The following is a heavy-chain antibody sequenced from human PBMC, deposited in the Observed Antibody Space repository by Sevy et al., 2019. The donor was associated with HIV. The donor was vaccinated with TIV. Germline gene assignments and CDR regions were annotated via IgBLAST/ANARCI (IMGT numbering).Heavy chain of an antibody. V-gene: IGHV3-15*01. D-gene: IGHD6-13*01. CDR2: IKSKTDGETT. CDR1: GFTFNDAW. Sequence: GESLKISCTASGFTFNDAWMSWVRQAPGRGLEWVGRIKSKTDGETTDYAAPVKGRFTISRDDSENTLYLQMNSLKTEDTSVYYCATESLAGEQLLDGGGYDYYYYGMDVWGQGTTVTVSS. CDR3: ATESLAGEQLLDGGGYDYYYYGMDV. J-gene: IGHJ6*02.